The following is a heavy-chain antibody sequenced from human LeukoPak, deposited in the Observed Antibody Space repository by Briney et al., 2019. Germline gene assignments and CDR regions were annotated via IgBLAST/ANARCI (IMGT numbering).Heavy chain of an antibody. CDR2: ISSSGAL. D-gene: IGHD6-25*01. Sequence: PGGSLRLSCAASGFNFNDFDMSWIRQAPGKGLEWISTISSSGALYYVDSVKGRYTISRDNAQNSLYLEIDGLGAEDTAIYYCSRTSTLGAANWGQGTLVTVSS. V-gene: IGHV3-11*01. J-gene: IGHJ4*02. CDR1: GFNFNDFD. CDR3: SRTSTLGAAN.